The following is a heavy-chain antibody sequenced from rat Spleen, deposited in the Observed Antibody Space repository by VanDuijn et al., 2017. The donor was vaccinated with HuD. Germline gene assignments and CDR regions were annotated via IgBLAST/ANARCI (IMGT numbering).Heavy chain of an antibody. V-gene: IGHV5-7*01. Sequence: EVQLVESGGGLVQPGRSLELSCAASGFTFSDYTMAWVRQAPKKGLEWVATISYDGSNSYYRDSVRDRFTISRDNGKSILYLQMDSLKSEDTATYYCTRDNERSYVMDAWGQGASVTVSS. CDR1: GFTFSDYT. J-gene: IGHJ4*01. CDR3: TRDNERSYVMDA. CDR2: ISYDGSNS.